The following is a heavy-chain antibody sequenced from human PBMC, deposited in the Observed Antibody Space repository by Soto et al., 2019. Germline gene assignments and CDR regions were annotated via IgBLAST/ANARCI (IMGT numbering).Heavy chain of an antibody. J-gene: IGHJ6*02. V-gene: IGHV3-53*01. CDR1: GFTVSSNY. CDR2: IYSGGST. Sequence: EVQLVESGGGLIQPGGSLRLSCAASGFTVSSNYMSWVRQAPGKGLEWVSVIYSGGSTYYADSVKGRFTISRDNSKNTLYLQMNSLRAEDTAVYYCARDPLWFGDRSNEHYYYGMDVWGQGTTVTVSS. CDR3: ARDPLWFGDRSNEHYYYGMDV. D-gene: IGHD3-10*01.